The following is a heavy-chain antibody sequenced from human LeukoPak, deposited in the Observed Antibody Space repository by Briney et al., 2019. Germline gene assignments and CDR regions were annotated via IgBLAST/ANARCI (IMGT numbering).Heavy chain of an antibody. J-gene: IGHJ6*03. Sequence: GGSLRLSCAASGFTFSSYGMHWVRQVPGKGLEWVAFIRYDGSNKYYADSVKGRFTISRDNSKNTLYLQMNSLRAEDTAVYYCAKIPYGDYVLDYYYYMDVWGKGTTVTISS. CDR2: IRYDGSNK. D-gene: IGHD4-17*01. CDR1: GFTFSSYG. CDR3: AKIPYGDYVLDYYYYMDV. V-gene: IGHV3-30*02.